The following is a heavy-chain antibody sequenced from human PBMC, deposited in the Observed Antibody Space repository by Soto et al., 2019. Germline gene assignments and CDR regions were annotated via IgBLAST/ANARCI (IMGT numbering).Heavy chain of an antibody. Sequence: QVQVVESGGGVVQPGRSLRLSCAASGFTFSTYAMHWVRQAPGKGLEWLAVISYDGSQNYYADSVQGRFTISRDNSKTXLYLQMNSLRADDTGVYYCSREVVAPEGYYYGMDVWGQGTTVTVSS. CDR3: SREVVAPEGYYYGMDV. V-gene: IGHV3-30-3*01. J-gene: IGHJ6*02. CDR2: ISYDGSQN. D-gene: IGHD2-15*01. CDR1: GFTFSTYA.